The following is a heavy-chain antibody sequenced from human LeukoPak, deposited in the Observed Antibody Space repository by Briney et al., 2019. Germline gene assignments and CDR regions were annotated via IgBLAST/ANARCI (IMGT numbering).Heavy chain of an antibody. CDR2: IYYTGDT. D-gene: IGHD1/OR15-1a*01. CDR3: ATKQWVPYYFHY. CDR1: DGSLSGDNSY. Sequence: PDTLSHTCTDSDGSLSGDNSYGSWTRQPPGTGMEWVGIIYYTGDTNYNPYLKSRVTIAADTYKNQISLRLSSLTAADTAVYYCATKQWVPYYFHYWGQGSLVTVSS. V-gene: IGHV4-61*01. J-gene: IGHJ4*02.